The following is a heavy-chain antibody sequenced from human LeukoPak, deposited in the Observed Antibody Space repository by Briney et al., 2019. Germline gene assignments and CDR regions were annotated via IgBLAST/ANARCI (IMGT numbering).Heavy chain of an antibody. CDR3: ARETIVGAGGETDFDS. Sequence: GGSLRLSCAASGFTFRTYWMTWVRQAPGKGLEWVANINQDGSVTRYVDSVKGQFTISRDNAKNSLYLQMNNVRAEDTAVYYCARETIVGAGGETDFDSWGPGTLVTVSS. CDR2: INQDGSVT. D-gene: IGHD1-26*01. J-gene: IGHJ4*02. CDR1: GFTFRTYW. V-gene: IGHV3-7*01.